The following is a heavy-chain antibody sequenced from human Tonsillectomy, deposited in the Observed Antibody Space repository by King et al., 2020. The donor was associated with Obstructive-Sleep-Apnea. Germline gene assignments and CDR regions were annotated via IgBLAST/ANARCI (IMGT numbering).Heavy chain of an antibody. CDR2: IYNSGIT. J-gene: IGHJ4*02. CDR3: ARRRAATGTRGGNYFDP. CDR1: GGSISSDY. V-gene: IGHV4-4*09. Sequence: QLQESGPGLVKPSETLSLTCTVSGGSISSDYWSWIRQPPGKGLEWIGNIYNSGITNYNPPLKSRITISVDTSKNQYSLRLTSVTAADTAVYFCARRRAATGTRGGNYFDPWGQGTPVTVSS. D-gene: IGHD6-13*01.